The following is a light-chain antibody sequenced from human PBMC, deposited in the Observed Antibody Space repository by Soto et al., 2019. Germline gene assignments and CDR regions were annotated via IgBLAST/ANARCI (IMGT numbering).Light chain of an antibody. CDR2: DAS. Sequence: DIQMTQSPSSLSASVGDRVTITCQASQDISNCLNWYQQKPGKAPKLLIYDASNLEAGVPSRFSGSGSGTDFAFTISSLQPEDTATYYWRQYDKLPRTFGVGTKVEIK. J-gene: IGKJ4*01. V-gene: IGKV1-33*01. CDR1: QDISNC. CDR3: RQYDKLPRT.